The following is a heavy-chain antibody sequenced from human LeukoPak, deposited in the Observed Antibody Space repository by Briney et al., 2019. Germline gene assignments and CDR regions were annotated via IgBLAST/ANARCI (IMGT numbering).Heavy chain of an antibody. CDR3: AKDRSSNYYDSSGYPDY. D-gene: IGHD3-22*01. CDR1: GFTFSSYG. J-gene: IGHJ4*02. Sequence: GRSLRLYCAASGFTFSSYGMHWVRQAPGKGLEWVAVISYDGSNKYYADSVKGRFTISRDNSKNTLYLQMNSLRAEDTAVYYCAKDRSSNYYDSSGYPDYWGQGTLVTVSS. CDR2: ISYDGSNK. V-gene: IGHV3-30*18.